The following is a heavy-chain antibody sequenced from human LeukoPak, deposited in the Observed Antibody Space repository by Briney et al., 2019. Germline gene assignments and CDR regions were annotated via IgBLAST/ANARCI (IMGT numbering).Heavy chain of an antibody. Sequence: SETLSLTCAVYGGSFSGYYWSWIRQPPGKGLEWIGEINHSGSTNYNPSLKSRVTISVDTSKNQFSLKLSSVTAADTAVYYCARGTPVRGVIIFTYYYYYGMDVWGQGTTVTVSS. CDR3: ARGTPVRGVIIFTYYYYYGMDV. D-gene: IGHD3-10*01. CDR2: INHSGST. CDR1: GGSFSGYY. V-gene: IGHV4-34*01. J-gene: IGHJ6*02.